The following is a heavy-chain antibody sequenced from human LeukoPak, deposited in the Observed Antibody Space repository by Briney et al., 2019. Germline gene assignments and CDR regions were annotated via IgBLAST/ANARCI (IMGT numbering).Heavy chain of an antibody. CDR3: ARGHSSGWSDFDY. CDR2: IIPLFGTP. Sequence: SVKVSFKASGGAFSSYGFSWVRQAPGKGLQWMGGIIPLFGTPNYAQNFPGRVPITADESTTTVYMELSSLRYDDTAVYYCARGHSSGWSDFDYWGQGTLVTVSS. V-gene: IGHV1-69*13. CDR1: GGAFSSYG. J-gene: IGHJ4*02. D-gene: IGHD6-19*01.